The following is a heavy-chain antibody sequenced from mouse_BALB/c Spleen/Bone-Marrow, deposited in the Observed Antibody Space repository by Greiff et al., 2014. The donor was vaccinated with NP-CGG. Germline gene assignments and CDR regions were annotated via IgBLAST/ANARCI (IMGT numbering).Heavy chain of an antibody. CDR1: GYSITSGYS. D-gene: IGHD2-1*01. Sequence: VKLMESGPDLVKPSQSLSLTCTVTGYSITSGYSWHWIRQFPGNKLEWMGYIRYSGSTNYNPSLKSRISITRDTSKNHFFLQLNSVTTGDTATYYCARRGDYYGNYADYWGQGTSVTVSS. CDR3: ARRGDYYGNYADY. CDR2: IRYSGST. V-gene: IGHV3-1*02. J-gene: IGHJ4*01.